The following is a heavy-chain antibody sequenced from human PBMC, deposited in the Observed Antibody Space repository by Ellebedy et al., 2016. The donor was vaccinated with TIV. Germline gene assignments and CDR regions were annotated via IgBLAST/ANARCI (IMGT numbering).Heavy chain of an antibody. CDR2: IRSKAYGGTT. V-gene: IGHV3-49*03. J-gene: IGHJ4*02. CDR1: GFTFGDFA. CDR3: TRARSYYYDTSGVDY. D-gene: IGHD3-22*01. Sequence: GESLKISXTASGFTFGDFAMSWFRQAPGKGLEWVGFIRSKAYGGTTEYAASVKGRFTISRDDSKSIAYLQMNSLKTEDTAVYYCTRARSYYYDTSGVDYWGQGTLVTVSS.